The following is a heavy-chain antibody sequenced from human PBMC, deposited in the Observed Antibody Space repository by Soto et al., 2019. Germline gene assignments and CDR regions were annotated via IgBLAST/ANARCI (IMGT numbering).Heavy chain of an antibody. Sequence: EVQLVQSGAEVKKPGESLKISCKGSGYSFSSYWIGWVRQMSGEGLEWMGIIYPSDSDTRYSPSFQGQVTISADKSIYAAYLQWSRLKASDTAMYYCARGQVDTRLFDYWGQGTQVTVSS. J-gene: IGHJ4*02. CDR3: ARGQVDTRLFDY. CDR2: IYPSDSDT. CDR1: GYSFSSYW. D-gene: IGHD1-26*01. V-gene: IGHV5-51*03.